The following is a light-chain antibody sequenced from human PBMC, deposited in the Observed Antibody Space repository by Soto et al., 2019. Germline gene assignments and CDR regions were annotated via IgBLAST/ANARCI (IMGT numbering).Light chain of an antibody. J-gene: IGKJ5*01. CDR3: QQRIT. CDR2: DAS. CDR1: QTVSTY. Sequence: EIVLTQSPATLSLSPGERATLSCRASQTVSTYLAWYQQKPGQAPRLLIYDASNRATGIPARFSGSGSGTDFTLTISSLEPEDFAVYYCQQRITFGQGPRLEIK. V-gene: IGKV3-11*01.